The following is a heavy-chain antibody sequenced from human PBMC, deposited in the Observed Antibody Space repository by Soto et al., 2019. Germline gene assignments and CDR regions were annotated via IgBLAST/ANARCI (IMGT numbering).Heavy chain of an antibody. CDR2: ISSDGNDK. CDR1: GVTFSNYG. Sequence: GGSLRLSCAASGVTFSNYGMHWVRQAPGKGLEWVTTISSDGNDKYYAGSVKGRFTISRDNSENTLDLQMNGLRAEDTAVYYCAKGSFSAHQFXDHWGQGTLVTVSS. D-gene: IGHD3-10*01. CDR3: AKGSFSAHQFXDH. J-gene: IGHJ4*02. V-gene: IGHV3-30*18.